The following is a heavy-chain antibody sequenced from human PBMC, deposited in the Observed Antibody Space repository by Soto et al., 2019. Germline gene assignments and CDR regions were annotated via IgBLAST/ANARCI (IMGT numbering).Heavy chain of an antibody. D-gene: IGHD2-15*01. J-gene: IGHJ4*02. Sequence: EVQLLESGGGLVQPGGSLRLSCAASGFTFSSYAMSWVRQAPGKGLEWVSAISGSGGSTYYADSVKGRFTISRDNSKNELYLQMNSRRAEDTAVYYCAKRADCSGGSCYSGLDYWGQGTLVTVSS. CDR1: GFTFSSYA. V-gene: IGHV3-23*01. CDR3: AKRADCSGGSCYSGLDY. CDR2: ISGSGGST.